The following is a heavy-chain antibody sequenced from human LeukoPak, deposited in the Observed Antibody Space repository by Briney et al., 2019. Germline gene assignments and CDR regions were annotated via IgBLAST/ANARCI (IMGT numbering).Heavy chain of an antibody. Sequence: ASVKVSCRASGYTFTGYYMHWVRQAPGQGLEWMGWINPNSGGTNYAQKFQGRVTMTRDTSISTAYMELSRLRSDDTAVYYCARDWGITMIVVVNNAFDIWGQGTMVTVSS. CDR2: INPNSGGT. CDR3: ARDWGITMIVVVNNAFDI. V-gene: IGHV1-2*02. D-gene: IGHD3-22*01. J-gene: IGHJ3*02. CDR1: GYTFTGYY.